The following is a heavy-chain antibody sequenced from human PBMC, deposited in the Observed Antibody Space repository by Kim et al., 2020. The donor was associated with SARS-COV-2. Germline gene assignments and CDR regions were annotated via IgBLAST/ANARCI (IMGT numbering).Heavy chain of an antibody. CDR1: GGSISSSSYY. CDR2: IYYSGST. Sequence: SETLSLTCTVSGGSISSSSYYWGWIRQPPGKGLEWIGSIYYSGSTYYNPSLKSRVTISVDTSKNQFSLKLSSVTAADTAVYYCASRYSSIDYWGQGTLVTVSS. V-gene: IGHV4-39*01. J-gene: IGHJ4*02. D-gene: IGHD6-13*01. CDR3: ASRYSSIDY.